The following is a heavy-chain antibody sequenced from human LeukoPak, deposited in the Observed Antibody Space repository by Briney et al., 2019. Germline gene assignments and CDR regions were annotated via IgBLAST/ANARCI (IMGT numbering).Heavy chain of an antibody. CDR3: AKVSRDYYYGSPVGYFDY. CDR1: GFTFSSYA. D-gene: IGHD3-10*01. V-gene: IGHV3-23*01. J-gene: IGHJ4*02. CDR2: ISGSGGGT. Sequence: QPGGSLRLSCAASGFTFSSYAMSWVRQAPGKGLEWVSAISGSGGGTYYADSVKGRFTISRDNSKNTLYLQMNSLRAEDTAVYYCAKVSRDYYYGSPVGYFDYWGQGTLVTVSS.